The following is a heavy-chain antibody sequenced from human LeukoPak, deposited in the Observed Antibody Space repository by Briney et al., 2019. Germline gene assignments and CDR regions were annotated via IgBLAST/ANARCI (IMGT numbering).Heavy chain of an antibody. CDR1: GFTFSSYG. CDR2: IWYGGSNK. CDR3: AREGPDSSGYWGNAFDI. V-gene: IGHV3-33*08. J-gene: IGHJ3*02. Sequence: GGSLRLSCAASGFTFSSYGMHWVRQAPGKGLEWVAVIWYGGSNKYYADSVKGRFTISRDNSKNTLYLQMNSLRAEDTAVYYCAREGPDSSGYWGNAFDIWGQGTMVTVSS. D-gene: IGHD3-22*01.